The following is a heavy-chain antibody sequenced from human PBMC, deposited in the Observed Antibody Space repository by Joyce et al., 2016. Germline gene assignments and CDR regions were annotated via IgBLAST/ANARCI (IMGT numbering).Heavy chain of an antibody. CDR1: GGSFSGYY. CDR3: ARVSSRWGYCSSTSCLYFDY. V-gene: IGHV4-34*01. Sequence: QVQLQQWGAGLLKPSETLSLTCAVYGGSFSGYYWSWIRQPPGKGLEWIGEINHSRSTKYHPSLKSRVTISVDTSKNQFSLKLSSVTAADTAVYYCARVSSRWGYCSSTSCLYFDYWGQGTLVTVSS. D-gene: IGHD2-2*01. CDR2: INHSRST. J-gene: IGHJ4*02.